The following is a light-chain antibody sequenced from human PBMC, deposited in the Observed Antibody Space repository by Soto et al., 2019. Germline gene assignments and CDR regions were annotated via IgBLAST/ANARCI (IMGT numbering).Light chain of an antibody. CDR2: GAS. Sequence: ETVMTQSPATLSVSPGERATLSCRATLSVGSNLAWYQQRPGQARRLLIYGASSRATGIPVRFSGSASGTEFTLTICSLQSEDFGFYYCQQYDKWPLFTFGPATRVDMK. CDR3: QQYDKWPLFT. CDR1: LSVGSN. J-gene: IGKJ3*01. V-gene: IGKV3-15*01.